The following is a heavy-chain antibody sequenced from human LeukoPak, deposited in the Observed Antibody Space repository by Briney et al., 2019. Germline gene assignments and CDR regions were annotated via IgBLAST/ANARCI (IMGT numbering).Heavy chain of an antibody. Sequence: SDTLSLTCTVSGGSISDKYGSWLRQLPGKGVEWIGYIHYSETTSHNPSLKSRVVISVDTSKNQFSLKLNSVTAADTAMYYCATVPGYSYGYGYFDYWGEGTLVTVSS. J-gene: IGHJ4*02. CDR1: GGSISDKY. CDR3: ATVPGYSYGYGYFDY. CDR2: IHYSETT. V-gene: IGHV4-59*07. D-gene: IGHD5-18*01.